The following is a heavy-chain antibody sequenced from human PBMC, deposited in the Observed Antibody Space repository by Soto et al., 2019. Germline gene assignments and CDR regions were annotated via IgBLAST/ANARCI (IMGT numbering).Heavy chain of an antibody. D-gene: IGHD2-15*01. J-gene: IGHJ4*02. Sequence: GGSLRLSCTASGVSFNTYSMNGVRQAPGKGLEWISYISSDSKTIDYSDSVKGRFTISRDNARNSLYLQMKSLRAEDTAVYYCARDRFGRFQRSGGACYDFWGQGTGSPSPQ. CDR1: GVSFNTYS. CDR3: ARDRFGRFQRSGGACYDF. V-gene: IGHV3-48*01. CDR2: ISSDSKTI.